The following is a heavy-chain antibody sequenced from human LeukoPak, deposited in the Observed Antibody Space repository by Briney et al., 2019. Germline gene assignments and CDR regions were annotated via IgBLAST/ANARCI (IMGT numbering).Heavy chain of an antibody. CDR2: VNPNTGNT. CDR3: ARAWVISRLGDAFDI. Sequence: GASVKVSCKASGYTFTSYDNNWVRQAPGQGLELMGWVNPNTGNTGYAQKFQGRVTMTRNTSISTAYMELSSLRSEDTAVYYCARAWVISRLGDAFDIWGQGTMVTVSS. D-gene: IGHD7-27*01. V-gene: IGHV1-8*01. CDR1: GYTFTSYD. J-gene: IGHJ3*02.